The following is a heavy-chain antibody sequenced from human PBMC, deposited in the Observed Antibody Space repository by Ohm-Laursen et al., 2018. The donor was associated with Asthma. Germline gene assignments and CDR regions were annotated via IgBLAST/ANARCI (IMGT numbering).Heavy chain of an antibody. Sequence: SLRLSCAASGFTFTNYGIHWVRQAPGKGLEWVAVIWYDGTNKYYGDSVKGRFTISRDNSKNTVDLQMNSLRDEDTAVYYCARENGKTDYFDYWGQGTLVTVSS. CDR2: IWYDGTNK. CDR3: ARENGKTDYFDY. V-gene: IGHV3-33*01. CDR1: GFTFTNYG. D-gene: IGHD1/OR15-1a*01. J-gene: IGHJ4*02.